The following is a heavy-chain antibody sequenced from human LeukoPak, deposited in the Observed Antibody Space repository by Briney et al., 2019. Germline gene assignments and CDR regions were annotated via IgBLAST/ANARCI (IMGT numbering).Heavy chain of an antibody. CDR2: TYYRSKLYN. J-gene: IGHJ4*02. CDR3: ARDYSSGSFDY. CDR1: GDTLSSNSAA. Sequence: SQSLSLTCALSGDTLSSNSAAWNWVRQSRSRGLEWLGRTYYRSKLYNDYAASVKSRITINPDTSKNQFSLQLNSVTPEDTAVYYCARDYSSGSFDYWGQGTLVTVSS. D-gene: IGHD6-19*01. V-gene: IGHV6-1*01.